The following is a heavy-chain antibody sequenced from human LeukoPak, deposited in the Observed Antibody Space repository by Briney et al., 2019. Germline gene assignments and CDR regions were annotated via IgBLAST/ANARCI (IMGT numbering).Heavy chain of an antibody. CDR1: GGSISSYN. D-gene: IGHD6-19*01. J-gene: IGHJ4*02. V-gene: IGHV4-59*01. CDR2: IYYSGST. CDR3: ARGYSSGFDFDY. Sequence: SETLSLTCTVSGGSISSYNWNWIRQPPGKGLEWIGYIYYSGSTNYNPSLKSRVTISVGTSRNQFSLRLSSVTAADTAVYYCARGYSSGFDFDYWGQGTLVTVSS.